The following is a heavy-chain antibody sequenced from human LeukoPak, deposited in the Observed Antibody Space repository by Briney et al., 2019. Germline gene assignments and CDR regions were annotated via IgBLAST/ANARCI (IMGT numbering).Heavy chain of an antibody. CDR1: GFTFINYW. Sequence: GGSLRLSCAASGFTFINYWMGWVRQAPGKGLEWVANIKQDGSETYYVDSVKGRFTISRDNAKNSLYLQMNSLRAEDTAAYYCARWGYTNGWYYFENWGQGTLVTVSS. CDR2: IKQDGSET. V-gene: IGHV3-7*01. D-gene: IGHD6-19*01. CDR3: ARWGYTNGWYYFEN. J-gene: IGHJ4*02.